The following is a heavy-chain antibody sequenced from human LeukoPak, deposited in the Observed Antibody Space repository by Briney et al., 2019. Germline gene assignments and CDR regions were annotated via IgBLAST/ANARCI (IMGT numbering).Heavy chain of an antibody. D-gene: IGHD3-16*02. V-gene: IGHV3-53*01. J-gene: IGHJ4*02. CDR3: AKGGDYVWGSYRTTYYFDY. CDR2: LYSGGSA. Sequence: PGGSLRLSCAASGFTVSSNYMSWVRQASEKGLEWVSILYSGGSAYYADSVKGRFTISRDNSKNTLYLQMNSLRAEDTAVYYCAKGGDYVWGSYRTTYYFDYWGQGTLVTVSS. CDR1: GFTVSSNY.